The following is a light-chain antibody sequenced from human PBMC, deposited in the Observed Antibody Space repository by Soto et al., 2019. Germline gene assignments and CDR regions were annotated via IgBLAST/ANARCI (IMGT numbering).Light chain of an antibody. V-gene: IGKV3-20*01. CDR1: QNVNNNY. CDR2: GAC. Sequence: DIVLTQSPGTLSLSPGERATLSCRACQNVNNNYLAWYQQKPGQAPRLLIRGACSRATGLPDRFSGSGSGTAFTLTISRLEPEDFAVYYCQQYGSSPGTFGQGTKLEI. CDR3: QQYGSSPGT. J-gene: IGKJ2*01.